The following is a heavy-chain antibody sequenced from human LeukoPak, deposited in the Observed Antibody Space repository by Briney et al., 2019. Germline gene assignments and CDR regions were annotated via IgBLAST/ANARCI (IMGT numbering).Heavy chain of an antibody. CDR3: ARNTLGQFHY. J-gene: IGHJ4*02. CDR2: ISSSSSYI. CDR1: GFTFSSYS. V-gene: IGHV3-21*01. D-gene: IGHD6-13*01. Sequence: GGSLRLSCAASGFTFSSYSMNWVRQAPGKGLGWVSSISSSSSYIYYADSVKGRFTISRDNAKNSLYLQMNSLRAEDTAVYYCARNTLGQFHYWGQGTLVTVSS.